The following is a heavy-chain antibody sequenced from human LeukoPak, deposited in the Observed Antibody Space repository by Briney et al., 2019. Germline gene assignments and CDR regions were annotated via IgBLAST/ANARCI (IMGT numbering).Heavy chain of an antibody. CDR2: IKQDGSEK. J-gene: IGHJ6*02. Sequence: GGSLRLSCAASGFTFSSYWMSWVRQAPGKGLEWVANIKQDGSEKYYVDSVKGRFTISRDNAKNSLYLQMNSLRAEDTAVYYCAKTGRHSEVYYYGMDVWGQGTTVTVSS. D-gene: IGHD1-26*01. V-gene: IGHV3-7*01. CDR1: GFTFSSYW. CDR3: AKTGRHSEVYYYGMDV.